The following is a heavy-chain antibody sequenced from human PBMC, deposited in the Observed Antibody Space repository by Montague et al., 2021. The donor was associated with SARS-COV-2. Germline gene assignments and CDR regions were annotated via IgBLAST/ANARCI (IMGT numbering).Heavy chain of an antibody. D-gene: IGHD4-23*01. Sequence: SLRLSCAASGFTFSNIWMSWVRQAPGKGLEWVANIKPDESVKNYVDSVKGRFSISRDNAKNSLYLQMDNLRAEDTAIYYCAKNGGAHGLDVWGQGTSVSVPS. CDR2: IKPDESVK. CDR3: AKNGGAHGLDV. V-gene: IGHV3-7*01. J-gene: IGHJ6*02. CDR1: GFTFSNIW.